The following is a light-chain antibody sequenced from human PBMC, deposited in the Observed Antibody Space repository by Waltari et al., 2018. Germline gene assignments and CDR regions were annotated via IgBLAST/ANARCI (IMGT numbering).Light chain of an antibody. Sequence: DIQMTQSPSTLSASVGDRVTITCRASESISNWLAWYQQKPGKAPKLLIYGASSLQSGVPSRFSGSGSGTEFSLTISSLQPDDFATYYCQQYDNYPATFGQGTKVEIK. CDR2: GAS. CDR3: QQYDNYPAT. V-gene: IGKV1-5*03. CDR1: ESISNW. J-gene: IGKJ1*01.